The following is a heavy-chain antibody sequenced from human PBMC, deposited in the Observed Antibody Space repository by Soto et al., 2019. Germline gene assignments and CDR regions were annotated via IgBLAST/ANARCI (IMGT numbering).Heavy chain of an antibody. CDR3: VKGEYSSSWSSFDY. CDR2: ISSNGGST. D-gene: IGHD6-13*01. CDR1: GFTFSSYA. J-gene: IGHJ4*02. Sequence: PGGSLRFSCSASGFTFSSYAMHWVRQAPGKGLEYVSAISSNGGSTYYADSVKGRFTISRDNSKNTLYLQMSSLRAEDTAVYYCVKGEYSSSWSSFDYWGQGTLVTVSS. V-gene: IGHV3-64D*06.